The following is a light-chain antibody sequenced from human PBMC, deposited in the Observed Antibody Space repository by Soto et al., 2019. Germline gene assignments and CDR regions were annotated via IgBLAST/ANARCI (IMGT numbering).Light chain of an antibody. Sequence: DIQLAQSPSFLSASVGDRVTITCRASQGISSYLAWYQQKPGKAPKLLIYAASTLQSGVPSRFSGSGSGAEFTLTISSLQPGDFATYYCQQSFSPLLTFGGGTKVDIK. V-gene: IGKV1-9*01. CDR1: QGISSY. J-gene: IGKJ4*01. CDR3: QQSFSPLLT. CDR2: AAS.